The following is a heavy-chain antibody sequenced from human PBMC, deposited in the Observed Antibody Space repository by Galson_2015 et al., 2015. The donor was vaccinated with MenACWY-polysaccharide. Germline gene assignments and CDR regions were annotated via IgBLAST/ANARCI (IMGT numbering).Heavy chain of an antibody. V-gene: IGHV3-53*01. CDR3: ARGQFSRFGEDNWFDP. CDR1: GFSVSRNY. CDR2: IYSGGSS. Sequence: SLRLSCAASGFSVSRNYMSWVRQAPGKGLEWLSVIYSGGSSYHVDSVRGRFTISRDNSKNTLYFQMNSLRAEDTAVYYCARGQFSRFGEDNWFDPWGRGTLVTASS. D-gene: IGHD3-10*01. J-gene: IGHJ5*02.